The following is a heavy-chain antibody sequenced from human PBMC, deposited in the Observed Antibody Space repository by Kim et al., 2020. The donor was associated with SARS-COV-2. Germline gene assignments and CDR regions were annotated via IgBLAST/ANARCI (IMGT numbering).Heavy chain of an antibody. CDR1: GGSISSYY. J-gene: IGHJ4*02. D-gene: IGHD3-10*01. V-gene: IGHV4-59*01. Sequence: SETLSLTCTVSGGSISSYYWTWIRQPPGKGLEWIGYIYYSGSTNYNPSLKSRVTISVDTSKNQFSLKLNSVTAADTAVYYCARGSYYFDYWGQGTLVTVSS. CDR3: ARGSYYFDY. CDR2: IYYSGST.